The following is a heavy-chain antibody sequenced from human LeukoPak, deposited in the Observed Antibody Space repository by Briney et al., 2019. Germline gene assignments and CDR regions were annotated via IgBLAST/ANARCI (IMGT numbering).Heavy chain of an antibody. CDR1: GGSSSSYY. CDR3: ARGAPYSGGNYYLDY. V-gene: IGHV4-4*07. D-gene: IGHD2-15*01. CDR2: IHTSGST. J-gene: IGHJ4*02. Sequence: SETLSLTCTVSGGSSSSYYWTWIRQAAGKGLEWIGRIHTSGSTKYNPSLNSRVTMSLDTSNNQFSLKLSSVTAADTAVYYCARGAPYSGGNYYLDYWGQGTQVTVSS.